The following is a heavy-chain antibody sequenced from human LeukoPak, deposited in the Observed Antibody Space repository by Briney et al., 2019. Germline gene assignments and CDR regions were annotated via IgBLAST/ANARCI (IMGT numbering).Heavy chain of an antibody. D-gene: IGHD2-15*01. V-gene: IGHV3-74*01. Sequence: GGSLRLSCAASGFTFSDYRLHWVRQAPGKGLVWVSRINGEGGTTVYADSVKGRFTVSRDNAKNTLYLQMNSLRVEDTALYYCARVRITVGNAFDVWGQGTLVTVSS. CDR2: INGEGGTT. CDR1: GFTFSDYR. J-gene: IGHJ3*01. CDR3: ARVRITVGNAFDV.